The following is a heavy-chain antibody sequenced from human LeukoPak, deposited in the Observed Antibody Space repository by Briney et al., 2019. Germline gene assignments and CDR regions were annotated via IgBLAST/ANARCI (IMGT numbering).Heavy chain of an antibody. Sequence: GGSLRLSCAASGFTVSSNYMSWVRQAPGKGLEWVSVIYSGGSTYYADSVKGRFTISRDNSKNTLYPQMNSLRAEDTAVYYCARVKAGYCSSTSCSRIDIWGQGTMVTVSS. CDR3: ARVKAGYCSSTSCSRIDI. J-gene: IGHJ3*02. CDR2: IYSGGST. V-gene: IGHV3-53*01. D-gene: IGHD2-2*01. CDR1: GFTVSSNY.